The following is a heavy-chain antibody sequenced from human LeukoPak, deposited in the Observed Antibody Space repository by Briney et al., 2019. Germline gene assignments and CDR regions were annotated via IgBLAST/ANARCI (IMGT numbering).Heavy chain of an antibody. CDR1: GYTFTRYA. J-gene: IGHJ4*02. CDR2: INADNGDT. D-gene: IGHD1-1*01. Sequence: VSVKVSCKASGYTFTRYAMHWVRRAPGQRLEWMGWINADNGDTKYSQKFQGRVTIARDTSASTAYMGLSSLRSEDTAVYYCARDRGGTGDFDYWGQGTLVIVSS. CDR3: ARDRGGTGDFDY. V-gene: IGHV1-3*01.